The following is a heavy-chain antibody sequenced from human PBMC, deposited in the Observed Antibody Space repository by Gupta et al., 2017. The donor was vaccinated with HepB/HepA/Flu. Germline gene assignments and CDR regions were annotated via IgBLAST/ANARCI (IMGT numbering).Heavy chain of an antibody. V-gene: IGHV3-11*01. Sequence: QVQLVESGGGLVKPGGSLRLSCEAPGFTFSDYSMTWICQAPGAGLEWLSDISASGYVIQYADSVRCRFTISRDNDKNSLYRQLTSLRAEDTAVYYCARRNDFWSGYHNFDIWGQGTMVTVSS. CDR2: ISASGYVI. J-gene: IGHJ3*02. D-gene: IGHD3-3*01. CDR1: GFTFSDYS. CDR3: ARRNDFWSGYHNFDI.